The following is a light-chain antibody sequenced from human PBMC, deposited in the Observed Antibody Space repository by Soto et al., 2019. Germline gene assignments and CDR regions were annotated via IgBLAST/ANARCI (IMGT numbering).Light chain of an antibody. Sequence: QAVVTQPPSASGTPGQRVTISCSGSSSNIGSGTVNWYQQLPGTAPKLLIYNNNQWASGVPDRFSGSKSGTSASLAISGLQSEDEADYYCAAWDDSLNGLYVFGTGTKLTVL. CDR3: AAWDDSLNGLYV. J-gene: IGLJ1*01. CDR2: NNN. V-gene: IGLV1-44*01. CDR1: SSNIGSGT.